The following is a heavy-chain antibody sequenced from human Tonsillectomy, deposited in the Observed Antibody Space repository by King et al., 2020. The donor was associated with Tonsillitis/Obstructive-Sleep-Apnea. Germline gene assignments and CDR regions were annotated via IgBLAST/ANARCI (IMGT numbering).Heavy chain of an antibody. CDR1: GFTFSCYS. J-gene: IGHJ4*02. V-gene: IGHV3-21*01. CDR3: ARVSLDYGANSAFDY. Sequence: VQLVESGGGLVKPGGSLRLSCAASGFTFSCYSMNWVRQAPGRGLEWCSSISSSSSHIYYADSVKGRFTIFRDNAKNLLYLQMDSLRAEDTAVYYCARVSLDYGANSAFDYWGQGTLVTVSS. CDR2: ISSSSSHI. D-gene: IGHD4-23*01.